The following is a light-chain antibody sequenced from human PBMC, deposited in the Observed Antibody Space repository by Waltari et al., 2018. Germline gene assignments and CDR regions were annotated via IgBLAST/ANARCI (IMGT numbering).Light chain of an antibody. Sequence: CRASEGVVATLPRSQRNPGLAPRRLLVGASTRATGIPARFRGRGSGTEFTLTISSLQSEDFAVYYCQQYNNWPPYTFGQGTKLEIK. CDR1: EGVVAT. CDR3: QQYNNWPPYT. CDR2: GAS. J-gene: IGKJ2*01. V-gene: IGKV3-15*01.